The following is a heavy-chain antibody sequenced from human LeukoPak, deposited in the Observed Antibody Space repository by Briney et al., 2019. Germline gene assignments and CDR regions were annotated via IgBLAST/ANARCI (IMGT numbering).Heavy chain of an antibody. Sequence: ASVKVSCKASGYTFTGHYMHWVRQAPGQGLEWMGIINPSGGSTSYAQKFQGRVTMTRDMSTSTVYMELSSLRSEDTAVYYCARATTYYYDSSGYLDYWGQGTLVTVSS. CDR2: INPSGGST. V-gene: IGHV1-46*01. CDR1: GYTFTGHY. CDR3: ARATTYYYDSSGYLDY. J-gene: IGHJ4*02. D-gene: IGHD3-22*01.